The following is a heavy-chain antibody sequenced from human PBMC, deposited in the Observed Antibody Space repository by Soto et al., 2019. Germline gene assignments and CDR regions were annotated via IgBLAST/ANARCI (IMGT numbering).Heavy chain of an antibody. CDR2: INPYNGNT. J-gene: IGHJ6*04. V-gene: IGHV1-18*01. Sequence: QVHMEQSGAEVRRPGASLNVSCKASGYAFISHGVSWVRQAPGQGLEWMGWINPYNGNTNYAQKFQDRVTLTTDKTTSTAYMELRSLMADDTALYYCARSPRISRAGDVWGKGTAVVVSS. CDR1: GYAFISHG. CDR3: ARSPRISRAGDV.